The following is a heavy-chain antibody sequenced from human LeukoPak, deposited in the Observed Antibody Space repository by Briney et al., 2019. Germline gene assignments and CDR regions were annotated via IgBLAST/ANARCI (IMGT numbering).Heavy chain of an antibody. J-gene: IGHJ2*01. CDR2: IYHSGST. V-gene: IGHV4-30-2*01. CDR3: ARLRYSSSPPSYWYFDL. Sequence: NPSQTLSLTCTVSGGSISSGGYYWSWIRQPPGKGLEWIGYIYHSGSTYYNPSLKSRVTISVDTSKNQFSLKLSSVTAADTAVYYCARLRYSSSPPSYWYFDLWGRGTLVTVSS. D-gene: IGHD6-6*01. CDR1: GGSISSGGYY.